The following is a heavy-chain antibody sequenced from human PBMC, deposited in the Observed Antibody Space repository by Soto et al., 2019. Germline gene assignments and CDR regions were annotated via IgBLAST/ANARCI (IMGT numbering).Heavy chain of an antibody. Sequence: SETLSLTCTVSGGSISSYYWSWIRQPPGKGLEWIGYIYYSGSTNYNPSLKSRVTISVDTSKNQFSLKLSSVTAADTAVYYCARLPGGTYYYGSGSYRHSNYYMDVWGKGTTVTVSS. D-gene: IGHD3-10*01. CDR2: IYYSGST. J-gene: IGHJ6*03. V-gene: IGHV4-59*08. CDR1: GGSISSYY. CDR3: ARLPGGTYYYGSGSYRHSNYYMDV.